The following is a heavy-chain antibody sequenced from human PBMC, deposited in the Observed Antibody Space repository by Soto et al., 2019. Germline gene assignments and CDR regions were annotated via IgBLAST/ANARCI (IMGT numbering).Heavy chain of an antibody. Sequence: GASVKVSCKASGYTFTSYDINWVRQATGQGLEWMGWMNPNSGYTGSARKLQGRATMTTDTSTSTAYMELRSLRSDDTAVYYCARDPDPVEMATIINYWGQGTLVTVSS. J-gene: IGHJ4*02. V-gene: IGHV1-8*01. CDR1: GYTFTSYD. CDR3: ARDPDPVEMATIINY. CDR2: MNPNSGYT. D-gene: IGHD5-12*01.